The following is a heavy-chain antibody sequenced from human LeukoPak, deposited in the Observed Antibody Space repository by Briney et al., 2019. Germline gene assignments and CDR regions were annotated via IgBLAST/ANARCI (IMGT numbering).Heavy chain of an antibody. CDR2: ISGSGGST. J-gene: IGHJ6*02. Sequence: PGGSLRLSCAASGFTFSSYSMNWVRQAPGKGLEWVSAISGSGGSTYYADSVKGRFTISRDNSKNTLYLQMNSLRAEDTAVYYCAKGEYQLPYYYYGMDVWGQGTTVTVSS. D-gene: IGHD2-2*01. V-gene: IGHV3-23*01. CDR1: GFTFSSYS. CDR3: AKGEYQLPYYYYGMDV.